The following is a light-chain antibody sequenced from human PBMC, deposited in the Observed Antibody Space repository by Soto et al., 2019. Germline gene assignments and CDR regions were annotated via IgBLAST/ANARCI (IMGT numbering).Light chain of an antibody. CDR2: EGS. CDR1: SSNVGSYNL. V-gene: IGLV2-23*01. J-gene: IGLJ1*01. Sequence: LTQPASVSGSPGQSITISCTGTSSNVGSYNLVSWYQQHPGKAPKLMIYEGSKRPSGVSNRFSGSKSGNTASLTISGLQAEDEADYYCCSYAGSSPYVFGTGTKVTVL. CDR3: CSYAGSSPYV.